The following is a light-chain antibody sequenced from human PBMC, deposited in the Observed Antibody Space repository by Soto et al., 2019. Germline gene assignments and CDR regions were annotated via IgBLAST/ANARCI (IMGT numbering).Light chain of an antibody. CDR2: GAS. V-gene: IGKV3-20*01. CDR3: QQYGSSGT. CDR1: RSVSNNY. J-gene: IGKJ1*01. Sequence: IVLTQSPGTLSLSRGEGATLSCRASRSVSNNYLAWYRQKPGQAPRLLIYGASNRATGIPDRFSGSGSGTDFTLTISRLEPEDFAVYYCQQYGSSGTFGQGTKVDI.